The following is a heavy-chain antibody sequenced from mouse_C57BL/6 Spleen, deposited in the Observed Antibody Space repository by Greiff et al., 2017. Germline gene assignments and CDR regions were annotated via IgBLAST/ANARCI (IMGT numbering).Heavy chain of an antibody. CDR3: ARVDYWFAY. CDR2: INYDGSST. CDR1: GFTFSDYY. D-gene: IGHD2-4*01. J-gene: IGHJ3*01. V-gene: IGHV5-16*01. Sequence: EVKVVESEGGLVQPGSSMKLSCTASGFTFSDYYMAWVRQVPEKGLEWVANINYDGSSTYYLDSLKSRFIISRDNAKNILYLQMSSLKSEDTATYYCARVDYWFAYWGQGTLVTVSA.